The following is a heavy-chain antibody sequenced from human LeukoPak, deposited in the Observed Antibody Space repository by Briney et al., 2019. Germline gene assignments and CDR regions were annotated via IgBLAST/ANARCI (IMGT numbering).Heavy chain of an antibody. D-gene: IGHD6-13*01. CDR1: GFTFCDFG. CDR2: IRNDGSKD. Sequence: GGTLRLSCAVSGFTFCDFGVHWVREAPGLGVEGVAFIRNDGSKDYYPDSVKGRFTISRDNSRTTLYLQMHSLRIEDTAVYYCEKGGSSSHNWFDPWGQGILVTVSS. V-gene: IGHV3-30*02. CDR3: EKGGSSSHNWFDP. J-gene: IGHJ5*02.